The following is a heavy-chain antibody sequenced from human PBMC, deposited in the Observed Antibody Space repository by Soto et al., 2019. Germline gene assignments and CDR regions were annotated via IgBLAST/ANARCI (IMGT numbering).Heavy chain of an antibody. V-gene: IGHV4-59*01. CDR2: IYYSGST. Sequence: SETLSLTCTVSGGSISSYYWSWIRQPPGKGLEWIGYIYYSGSTNYNPSLKSRVTISVGTSKNQFSLKLSSVTAADTAVYYCARDRGGYVMNYYDSSGYIDAFDIWGQGTMVTVSS. CDR1: GGSISSYY. D-gene: IGHD3-22*01. CDR3: ARDRGGYVMNYYDSSGYIDAFDI. J-gene: IGHJ3*02.